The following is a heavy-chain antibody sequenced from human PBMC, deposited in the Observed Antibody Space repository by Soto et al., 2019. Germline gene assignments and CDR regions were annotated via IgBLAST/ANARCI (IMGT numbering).Heavy chain of an antibody. Sequence: GGSLRLSCAASGFTFSSYWMHWVRQAPGKGLVWVSRINSDGSSTRYADSVKGRFTISRDNAKNTLYLQINSLRAEDTAVYYCARSSYGDFSPFDYWGQGTLVTVSS. CDR1: GFTFSSYW. J-gene: IGHJ4*02. D-gene: IGHD4-17*01. CDR2: INSDGSST. V-gene: IGHV3-74*01. CDR3: ARSSYGDFSPFDY.